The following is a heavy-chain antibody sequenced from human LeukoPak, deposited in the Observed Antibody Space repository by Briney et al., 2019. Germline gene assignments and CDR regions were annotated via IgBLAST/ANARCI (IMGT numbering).Heavy chain of an antibody. Sequence: ASVKVSCKASGYTFTSYDINWVRQATGQGLEWMGWMNPNSGNTGYAQKFQGRVTITRNTSISTAYMELSSLRSEDTAVYYCARDPYYYDSSGYYHDYWGQGTLVTVSS. CDR1: GYTFTSYD. J-gene: IGHJ4*02. CDR3: ARDPYYYDSSGYYHDY. CDR2: MNPNSGNT. V-gene: IGHV1-8*03. D-gene: IGHD3-22*01.